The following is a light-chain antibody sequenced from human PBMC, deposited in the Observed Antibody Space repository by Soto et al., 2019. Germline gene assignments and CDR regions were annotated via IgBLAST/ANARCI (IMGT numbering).Light chain of an antibody. V-gene: IGKV1-27*01. CDR2: GAS. J-gene: IGKJ5*01. Sequence: DIQMTQSPSSLSASVGDRVTVTCRASQGISNYLAWYQQKPGKVPMLLIYGASTLQSGVPSRFSGRGSGTDFTLPISSLQPEDVATYSCQNYNSAPLFGQGTRLEI. CDR3: QNYNSAPL. CDR1: QGISNY.